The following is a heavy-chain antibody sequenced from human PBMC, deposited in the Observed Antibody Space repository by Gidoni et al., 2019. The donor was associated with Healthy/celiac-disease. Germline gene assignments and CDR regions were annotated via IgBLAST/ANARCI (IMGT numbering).Heavy chain of an antibody. D-gene: IGHD3-3*01. J-gene: IGHJ4*02. V-gene: IGHV3-23*01. CDR1: GFTFSSYA. CDR3: ANRLTIFGVVTVFDY. Sequence: EVQLLESGGGVVQPGGSLRLSCAASGFTFSSYAMSWVRQAPGKGLEGVSAISGSGGSTYYADSVKGRFTISRDNSKNTLYLQMNSLRAEDTAVYYCANRLTIFGVVTVFDYWGQGTLVTVSS. CDR2: ISGSGGST.